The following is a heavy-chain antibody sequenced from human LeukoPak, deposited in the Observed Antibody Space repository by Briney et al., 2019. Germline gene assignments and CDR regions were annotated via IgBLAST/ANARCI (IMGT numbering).Heavy chain of an antibody. D-gene: IGHD3-10*01. CDR3: ARTHRDPMVRGVIHFDY. J-gene: IGHJ4*02. V-gene: IGHV4-30-2*01. CDR1: GGSISSGGYY. CDR2: IYHSGST. Sequence: PSQTLSLTCTVSGGSISSGGYYWSWIRQPPGKGLEWIGYIYHSGSTYYNPSLKSRVTISVDRSKNQFSLKLSSVTAADTAVYYCARTHRDPMVRGVIHFDYWGQGTLVTVSS.